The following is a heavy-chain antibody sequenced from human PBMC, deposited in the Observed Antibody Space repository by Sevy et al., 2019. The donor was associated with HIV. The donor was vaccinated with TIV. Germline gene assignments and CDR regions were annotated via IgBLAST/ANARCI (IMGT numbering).Heavy chain of an antibody. J-gene: IGHJ5*02. Sequence: GGSLRLSCAASGFTFSDYYMSWIRQAPGKGLEWVSYISGSATFIHYADSLQGRITISRDNAKNSLYLQMNSLRAEDTAVYYCARGEYFGELGNWFDPWGQGTLVTVSS. CDR1: GFTFSDYY. CDR2: ISGSATFI. CDR3: ARGEYFGELGNWFDP. D-gene: IGHD3-10*01. V-gene: IGHV3-11*01.